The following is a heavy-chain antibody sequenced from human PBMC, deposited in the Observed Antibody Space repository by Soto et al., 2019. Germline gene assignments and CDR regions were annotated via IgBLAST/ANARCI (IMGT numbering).Heavy chain of an antibody. CDR2: INWNGGST. CDR3: ARGVGYSYGDRDYYYYYGMDV. CDR1: GFTFDDYG. D-gene: IGHD5-18*01. V-gene: IGHV3-20*04. Sequence: PGGSLRLSCAASGFTFDDYGMSWVRQAPGKGLEWVSGINWNGGSTGYADSVKGRFTISRDNAKNSLYLQMNSLRAEDTALYYCARGVGYSYGDRDYYYYYGMDVWGQGTTVTVSS. J-gene: IGHJ6*02.